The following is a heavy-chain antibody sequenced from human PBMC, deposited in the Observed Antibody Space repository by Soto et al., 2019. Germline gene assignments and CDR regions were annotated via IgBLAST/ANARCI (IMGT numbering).Heavy chain of an antibody. J-gene: IGHJ4*02. CDR1: GFTFDDYA. CDR2: ISWNSGSI. D-gene: IGHD3-22*01. Sequence: GGSLRLSCAASGFTFDDYAMHWVRQAPGKGLEWVSGISWNSGSIGYADSVKGRFTISRDNAKNSLYLQMNSLRAEDTALYYCACDPNDSGENYWGQGTLVTVSS. CDR3: ACDPNDSGENY. V-gene: IGHV3-9*01.